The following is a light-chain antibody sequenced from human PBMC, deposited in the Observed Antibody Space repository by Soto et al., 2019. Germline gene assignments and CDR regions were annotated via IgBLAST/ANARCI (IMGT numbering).Light chain of an antibody. CDR2: DAS. V-gene: IGKV1-5*01. Sequence: DIQMTQSPSTLAASVGDTVTMTCRSSSKWLAWYQKKPGKAPKLLIYDASSLESGVPSRFSGSGSGTEFTLTISSLQPDDFATYYCQQYNSYSPWWTFGQGTKVEIK. J-gene: IGKJ1*01. CDR1: SSKW. CDR3: QQYNSYSPWWT.